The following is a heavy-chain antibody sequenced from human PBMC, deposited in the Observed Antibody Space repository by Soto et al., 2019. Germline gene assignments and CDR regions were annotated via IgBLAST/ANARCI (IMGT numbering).Heavy chain of an antibody. J-gene: IGHJ4*02. Sequence: PSETLSLTCTVSGGSIGSYYWSWIRQPPGKGLEWIGYIYYSGSTNYNPSLKSRVTISVDTSKNQFSLKLSSVTAADTAVYYCARLEFEYSGYGFFDYWGQGTLVTVSS. D-gene: IGHD5-12*01. CDR3: ARLEFEYSGYGFFDY. CDR1: GGSIGSYY. V-gene: IGHV4-59*08. CDR2: IYYSGST.